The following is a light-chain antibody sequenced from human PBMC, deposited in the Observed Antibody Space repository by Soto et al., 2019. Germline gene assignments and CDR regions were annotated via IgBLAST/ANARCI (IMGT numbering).Light chain of an antibody. V-gene: IGLV2-8*01. Sequence: ALTQPPSASGSPGQSVTISCTGTSSDIGGYNYISWYQQHPGKAPKLMIYEVSKRPSGVPDRFSASKSGNTASLTVSGLQAEDEADYYCASYAVISVVFGGGTKLTVL. CDR2: EVS. J-gene: IGLJ2*01. CDR1: SSDIGGYNY. CDR3: ASYAVISVV.